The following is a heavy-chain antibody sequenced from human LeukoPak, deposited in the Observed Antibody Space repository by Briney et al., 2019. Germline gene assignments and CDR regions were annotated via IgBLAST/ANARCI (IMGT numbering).Heavy chain of an antibody. CDR2: INHSGST. CDR1: GGSFSGYY. CDR3: ARGKWLVRLGY. V-gene: IGHV4-34*01. Sequence: NPSETLSLTGAVYGGSFSGYYWSWIRQPPGKGLEWIGEINHSGSTNYNPSLKSRVTISVDTSKNQFSLKLSSVTAADTAVYYCARGKWLVRLGYWGQGTLVTVSS. D-gene: IGHD6-19*01. J-gene: IGHJ4*02.